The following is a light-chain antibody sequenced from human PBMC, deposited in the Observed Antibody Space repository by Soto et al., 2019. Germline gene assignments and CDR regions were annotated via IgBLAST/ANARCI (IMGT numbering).Light chain of an antibody. Sequence: DIQMTQSPSSLSASVGDTVTITCRASQGISNKLAGYQQKPGKGPKLLIYAASTLHSGVPSRFSGSESGTDFILNICSLQPEDFSAYYCQKYDTAPLTFGQGTRLEMK. V-gene: IGKV1-27*01. J-gene: IGKJ5*01. CDR1: QGISNK. CDR2: AAS. CDR3: QKYDTAPLT.